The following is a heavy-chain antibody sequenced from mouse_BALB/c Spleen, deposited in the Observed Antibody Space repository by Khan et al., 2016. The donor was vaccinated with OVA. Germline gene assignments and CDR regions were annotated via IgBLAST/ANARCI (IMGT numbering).Heavy chain of an antibody. CDR2: INTYTGKP. J-gene: IGHJ4*01. CDR3: ARVGFNGTMDY. CDR1: GYTFTNYG. V-gene: IGHV9-3-1*01. Sequence: QIQLVQSGPELKKPGETVKISCKASGYTFTNYGMNWMKQAPGKGLKWMGWINTYTGKPTYADDFKGRFAFSLETSATTAYLQINNLKNEDTATFFCARVGFNGTMDYWGKGTSVNGSS.